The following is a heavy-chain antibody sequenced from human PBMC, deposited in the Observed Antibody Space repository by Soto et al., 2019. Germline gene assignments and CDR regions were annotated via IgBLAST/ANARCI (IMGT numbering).Heavy chain of an antibody. J-gene: IGHJ4*02. CDR3: ASDLGGSRPSDY. CDR1: GYTFTSYY. CDR2: INPSGGST. D-gene: IGHD1-26*01. Sequence: QVQLVQSGAEVKKPGASVKVSCKSSGYTFTSYYMHWVRQAPGQGLEWMGIINPSGGSTSYAQKFQGRVTMTRDTSTSTVYMELSSLRSEDTAVYFCASDLGGSRPSDYWGQGTLVTVSS. V-gene: IGHV1-46*01.